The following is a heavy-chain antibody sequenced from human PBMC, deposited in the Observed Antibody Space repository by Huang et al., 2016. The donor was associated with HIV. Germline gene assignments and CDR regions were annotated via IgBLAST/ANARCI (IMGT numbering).Heavy chain of an antibody. CDR1: TFTFGAYW. D-gene: IGHD1-7*01. J-gene: IGHJ6*02. Sequence: VESGGRSVQPGGSIKLSCVGSTFTFGAYWMSGVGQPPWKGLEWVANIKQDESEKYYVDSVKGRFNISRDNARKVLFLEMDNLRVEDTAMYFCATKTAGMDIWGQGTTVTVSS. CDR3: ATKTAGMDI. V-gene: IGHV3-7*01. CDR2: IKQDESEK.